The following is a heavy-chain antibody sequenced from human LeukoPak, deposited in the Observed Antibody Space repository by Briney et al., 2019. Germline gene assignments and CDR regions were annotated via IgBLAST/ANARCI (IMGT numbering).Heavy chain of an antibody. CDR2: IYPGDSDT. V-gene: IGHV5-51*01. CDR3: ARRDETLGYCSSTSCYSQAVDY. J-gene: IGHJ4*02. CDR1: GYSFTSYW. Sequence: GESLKISCKGSGYSFTSYWIGWVRQMPGKGLEWMGIIYPGDSDTRYSPSFQGQVTISADKSISTAYLQWSSLKASYTAMYYCARRDETLGYCSSTSCYSQAVDYWGQGTLVTVSS. D-gene: IGHD2-2*01.